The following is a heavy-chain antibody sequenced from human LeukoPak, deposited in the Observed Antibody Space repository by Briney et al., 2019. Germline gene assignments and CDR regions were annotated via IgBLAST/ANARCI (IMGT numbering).Heavy chain of an antibody. Sequence: ASVKVSCKASGYTFTSYGISWVRQAPGQGLEWMGWITPYYGNTDYAQRFQGRLTLTTDTSTSTAYMELRSLRSDDTAFYYCAREGTDYPYAFDIWGQGTMVTVSP. V-gene: IGHV1-18*01. D-gene: IGHD4-11*01. J-gene: IGHJ3*02. CDR1: GYTFTSYG. CDR3: AREGTDYPYAFDI. CDR2: ITPYYGNT.